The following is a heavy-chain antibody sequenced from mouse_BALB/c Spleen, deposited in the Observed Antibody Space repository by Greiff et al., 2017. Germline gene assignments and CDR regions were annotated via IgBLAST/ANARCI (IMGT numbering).Heavy chain of an antibody. CDR3: ARREYGNPYAMDY. D-gene: IGHD2-10*02. V-gene: IGHV1S137*01. J-gene: IGHJ4*01. Sequence: QVQLQQSGAELVRPGVSVKISCKGSGYTFTDYAMHWVKQSHAKSLEWIGVISTYYGDASYNQKFKGKATMTVDKSSSTAYMELARLTSEDSAIYYCARREYGNPYAMDYWGQGTSVTVSS. CDR2: ISTYYGDA. CDR1: GYTFTDYA.